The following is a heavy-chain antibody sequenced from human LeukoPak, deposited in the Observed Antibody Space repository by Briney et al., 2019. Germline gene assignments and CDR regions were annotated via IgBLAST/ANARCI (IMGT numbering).Heavy chain of an antibody. CDR2: INHSGST. CDR3: ARGSAHTY. J-gene: IGHJ4*02. Sequence: SETLSLTCAVYGGSLSGYYWSWIRQPPGKGLEWIGEINHSGSTNYNPSLKSRVTISVDTSKNQFSLKLSSVTAADTAVYYCARGSAHTYWGQGTLVTVSS. V-gene: IGHV4-34*01. CDR1: GGSLSGYY.